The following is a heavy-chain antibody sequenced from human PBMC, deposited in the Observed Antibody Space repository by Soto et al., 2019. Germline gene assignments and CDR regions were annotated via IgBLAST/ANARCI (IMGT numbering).Heavy chain of an antibody. J-gene: IGHJ4*02. CDR3: ARDVRIDYYDSSGYSLASFDY. V-gene: IGHV1-18*01. CDR1: GYTFTRYG. CDR2: ISAYNGNT. D-gene: IGHD3-22*01. Sequence: ASVKVSCKASGYTFTRYGISWVRQAPGQGLEWMGWISAYNGNTNYAQKLQGRVTMTTDTSTSTAYMELRSLRSDDTAVYYCARDVRIDYYDSSGYSLASFDYWGQGTLVTVSS.